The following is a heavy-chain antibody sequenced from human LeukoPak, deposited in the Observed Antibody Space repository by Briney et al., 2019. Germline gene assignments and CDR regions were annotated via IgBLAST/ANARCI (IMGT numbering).Heavy chain of an antibody. Sequence: ASVKVSCKASGYTFTSYYMHWVRQAPGQGVEWMGIINPSGGSTSYAQKFQGRVTMTRDTSTSTVYMELSSLRSEDTAVYYCARDADTAMDYYYYYYMDVWGKGTTVTISS. V-gene: IGHV1-46*01. CDR2: INPSGGST. CDR1: GYTFTSYY. J-gene: IGHJ6*03. D-gene: IGHD5-18*01. CDR3: ARDADTAMDYYYYYYMDV.